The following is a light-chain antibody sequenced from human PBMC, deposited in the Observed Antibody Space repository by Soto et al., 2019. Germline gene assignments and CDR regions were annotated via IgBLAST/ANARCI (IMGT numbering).Light chain of an antibody. CDR2: DAY. CDR1: QSVRGY. V-gene: IGKV3-11*01. CDR3: QQRSAWPLT. J-gene: IGKJ4*01. Sequence: EIVLTQSPATLSLSPGERATLSCRASQSVRGYLAWYQQKLGQAPRLLISDAYNRAAGVPARFSGSGSGADFTLTIISLEPEAFAVYYCQQRSAWPLTFGGGTKVEIK.